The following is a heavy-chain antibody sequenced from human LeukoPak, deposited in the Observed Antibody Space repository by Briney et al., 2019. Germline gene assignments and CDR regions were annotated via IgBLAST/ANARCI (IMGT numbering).Heavy chain of an antibody. V-gene: IGHV1-69*13. CDR3: ARDRCSSTSCYVSYHYYYYMDV. Sequence: SVKVSCKASGGTFSSYAISWVRQAPGQGLEWMGGIIPIFGTADYAQKFQGRVTITADEYTSTAYMELSGLRSEDTAVYYCARDRCSSTSCYVSYHYYYYMDVWGKGTTVTVSS. D-gene: IGHD2-2*01. J-gene: IGHJ6*03. CDR1: GGTFSSYA. CDR2: IIPIFGTA.